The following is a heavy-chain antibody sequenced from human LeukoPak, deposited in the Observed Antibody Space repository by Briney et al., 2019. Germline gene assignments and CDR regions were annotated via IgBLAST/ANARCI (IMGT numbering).Heavy chain of an antibody. CDR1: GFTFSSYG. Sequence: GGSLRLSCAAPGFTFSSYGMHWVRQAPGKGLEWVAVIWYDGSNKYYADSVKGRFTISRDNSKNTLYLQMNSLRAEDTAVYYCARDGSSGWYWVDYWGQGTLVTVSS. CDR2: IWYDGSNK. V-gene: IGHV3-33*01. CDR3: ARDGSSGWYWVDY. J-gene: IGHJ4*02. D-gene: IGHD6-19*01.